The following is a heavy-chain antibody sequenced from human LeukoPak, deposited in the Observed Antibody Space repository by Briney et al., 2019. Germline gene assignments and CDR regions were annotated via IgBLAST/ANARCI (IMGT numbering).Heavy chain of an antibody. CDR2: INHSGST. J-gene: IGHJ4*02. V-gene: IGHV4-34*01. Sequence: PSETLSPTCAVYGGSFSGYYWSWIRQPPGKGLEWIGEINHSGSTNYNPSLKSRVTISVDTSKNQFSLKLSSVTAADTAVYYCARHTLRYYYGSGAQIDYWGQGTLVTVSS. CDR3: ARHTLRYYYGSGAQIDY. CDR1: GGSFSGYY. D-gene: IGHD3-10*01.